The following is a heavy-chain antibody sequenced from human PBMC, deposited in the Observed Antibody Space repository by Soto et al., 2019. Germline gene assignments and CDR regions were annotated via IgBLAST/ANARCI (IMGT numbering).Heavy chain of an antibody. CDR2: ISGSGGST. CDR1: GFTFSSYA. V-gene: IGHV3-23*01. J-gene: IGHJ4*02. D-gene: IGHD1-26*01. Sequence: GGSLRLSCAASGFTFSSYAMSWVRQAPGKGLEWVSAISGSGGSTYYADSVKGRFTISRDNSKNTLYLQMNSLRAEDTAVYYCATRIVGARSTPLYWGQGTLVTVSS. CDR3: ATRIVGARSTPLY.